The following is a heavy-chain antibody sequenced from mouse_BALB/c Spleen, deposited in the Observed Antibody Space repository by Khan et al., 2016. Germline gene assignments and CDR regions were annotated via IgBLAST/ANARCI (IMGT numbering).Heavy chain of an antibody. CDR2: INPYNGGT. CDR3: ARSEYGYEYFDV. D-gene: IGHD2-2*01. Sequence: VQLQQSGPELVKPGASMKISCKASGYSFTGYTMNWVKQRHGKNLEWIGLINPYNGGTSYNQKFKGRATLTVDKSSRTTYMELVSLTSEDSAVYFCARSEYGYEYFDVWSAGTTVTVSS. V-gene: IGHV1-18*01. CDR1: GYSFTGYT. J-gene: IGHJ1*01.